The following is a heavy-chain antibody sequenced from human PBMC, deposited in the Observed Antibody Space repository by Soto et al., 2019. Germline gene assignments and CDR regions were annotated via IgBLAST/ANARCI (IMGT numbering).Heavy chain of an antibody. V-gene: IGHV1-3*01. D-gene: IGHD3-22*01. CDR1: GYTFTSYG. CDR2: INAGNGNT. Sequence: QVQLVQSGAEVKKPGASVKVSSKASGYTFTSYGIHWVRQAPGQRLEWMGWINAGNGNTKYSQKFQSRVTITRDTSASTAYMELSSLRSEDTAVYYCARSSGWYYVDYWGQGTRVTVSS. J-gene: IGHJ4*02. CDR3: ARSSGWYYVDY.